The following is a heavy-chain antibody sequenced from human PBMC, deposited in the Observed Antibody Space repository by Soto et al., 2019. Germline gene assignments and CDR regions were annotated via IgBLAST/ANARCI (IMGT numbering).Heavy chain of an antibody. CDR3: AKDFHVRQWLVRDY. Sequence: VGSLRLSCAASGFTFSSYAMSWVRQAPGKGLEWVSAISGSGGNTYYADSVKGRFTISRDNSKNTLYLQMNSLRAEDTAVYYCAKDFHVRQWLVRDYWGQGTLVTVSS. J-gene: IGHJ4*02. CDR2: ISGSGGNT. D-gene: IGHD6-19*01. CDR1: GFTFSSYA. V-gene: IGHV3-23*01.